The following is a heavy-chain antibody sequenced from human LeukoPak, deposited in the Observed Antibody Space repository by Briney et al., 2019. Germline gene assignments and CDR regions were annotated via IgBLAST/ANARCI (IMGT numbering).Heavy chain of an antibody. J-gene: IGHJ4*02. CDR2: INWDGGST. D-gene: IGHD6-13*01. V-gene: IGHV3-43D*03. CDR3: AKGTSSRHEFDN. CDR1: GFTFDDYA. Sequence: GVSLCLYGSASGFTFDDYAMDWVRQAPGQGLKWVSLINWDGGSTYYADSVKGRFTISRDNNKNSLSLQMNSLRPEDTALYYCAKGTSSRHEFDNWGQGTLVTVSS.